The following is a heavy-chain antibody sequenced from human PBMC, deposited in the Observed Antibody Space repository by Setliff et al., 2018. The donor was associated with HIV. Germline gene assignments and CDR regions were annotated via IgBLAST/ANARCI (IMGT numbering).Heavy chain of an antibody. Sequence: SETLSLTCTVSGGSISSYCWNWIRQPPGKGLEWIGYIYYSGSTYYNPSLKSRVTISVDTSRNQFSLKLSSVTAADTAVYYCARDRSDYYNLPGYFDHWGQGTPVTVSS. CDR1: GGSISSYC. D-gene: IGHD3-3*01. J-gene: IGHJ4*02. V-gene: IGHV4-59*12. CDR3: ARDRSDYYNLPGYFDH. CDR2: IYYSGST.